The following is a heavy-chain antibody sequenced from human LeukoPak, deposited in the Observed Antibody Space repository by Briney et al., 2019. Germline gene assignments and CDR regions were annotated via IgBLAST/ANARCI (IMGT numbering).Heavy chain of an antibody. CDR1: GGSISSSSYY. Sequence: SETLSLTCTVSGGSISSSSYYWGWISQPPGKGLEWIGSIYYSGSTYYNPSLKSRVTISVDTSKNQFSLKLSSVTAADTAVYYCARHKITMVRGVPDYWGQGTLVTVSS. D-gene: IGHD3-10*01. V-gene: IGHV4-39*01. CDR2: IYYSGST. J-gene: IGHJ4*02. CDR3: ARHKITMVRGVPDY.